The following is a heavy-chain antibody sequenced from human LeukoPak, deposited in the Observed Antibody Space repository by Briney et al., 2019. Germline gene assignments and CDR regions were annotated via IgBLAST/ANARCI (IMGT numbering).Heavy chain of an antibody. CDR2: IKNDGTSI. V-gene: IGHV3-74*01. CDR3: LRGAHYDTTGYYY. Sequence: GGSLRLSCAASVFTFSSYWTHCVRQAPGKGLVWGSRIKNDGTSIYAAHVKGRFTISRANTKNTTHLQMNRLRREHTTVYYFLRGAHYDTTGYYYCGQGALVTVSS. J-gene: IGHJ4*02. D-gene: IGHD3-22*01. CDR1: VFTFSSYW.